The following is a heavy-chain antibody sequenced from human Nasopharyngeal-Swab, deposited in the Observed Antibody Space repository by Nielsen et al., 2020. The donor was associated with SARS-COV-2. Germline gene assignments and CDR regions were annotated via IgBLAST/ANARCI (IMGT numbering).Heavy chain of an antibody. CDR1: GFTLSTYA. V-gene: IGHV3-33*01. CDR2: IWSDSSNT. J-gene: IGHJ2*01. CDR3: VREWGSGMSHFDL. D-gene: IGHD3-10*01. Sequence: GESLKISCTTSGFTLSTYAMHWVRQAPGKGLEWVALIWSDSSNTLYADSVQGRFTISRDNSKNTLFLEMNSLRAGDTAVYYCVREWGSGMSHFDLWGRGTQVTVSS.